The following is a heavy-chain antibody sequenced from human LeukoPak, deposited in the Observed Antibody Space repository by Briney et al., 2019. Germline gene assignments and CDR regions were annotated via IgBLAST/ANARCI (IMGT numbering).Heavy chain of an antibody. V-gene: IGHV3-30-3*01. CDR2: ISYDGSNK. CDR3: ARVQVPAAMLNWFDP. D-gene: IGHD2-2*01. Sequence: PGRSLRLSCAASGFTFSSYAMHWVRQAPGKGLEWVAVISYDGSNKYYADSVKGRFTISRDNSKNTLYLQMNSLRAEGTAVYYCARVQVPAAMLNWFDPWGQGTLVTVSS. CDR1: GFTFSSYA. J-gene: IGHJ5*02.